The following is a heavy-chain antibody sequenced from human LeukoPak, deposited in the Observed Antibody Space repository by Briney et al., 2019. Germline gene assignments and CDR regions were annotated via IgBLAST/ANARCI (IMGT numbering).Heavy chain of an antibody. CDR1: GGSISSCY. CDR3: ARDSSGWFGAFDI. D-gene: IGHD6-19*01. J-gene: IGHJ3*02. CDR2: IYYSGST. V-gene: IGHV4-59*01. Sequence: PSETLSLTRTVSGGSISSCYWSWIRQPPGKGLEWIGYIYYSGSTNYNPSLKSRVTISVDTSKNQFSLKLSSVTAADTAVYYCARDSSGWFGAFDIWGQGTMVTVSS.